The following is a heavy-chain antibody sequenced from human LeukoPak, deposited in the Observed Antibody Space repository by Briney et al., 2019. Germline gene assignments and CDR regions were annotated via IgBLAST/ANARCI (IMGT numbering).Heavy chain of an antibody. CDR2: IYSGGST. CDR3: ARDKADIVVVPAAILDYYYYGMDV. V-gene: IGHV3-66*01. CDR1: GFIVSSTY. D-gene: IGHD2-2*02. Sequence: GGSLRLSCAASGFIVSSTYMSWIRQAPGKGLEWVSVIYSGGSTYYADSVTGRFTISRDNSKNTLYLQMNSLRAEDTAVYYCARDKADIVVVPAAILDYYYYGMDVWGQGTTVTVSS. J-gene: IGHJ6*02.